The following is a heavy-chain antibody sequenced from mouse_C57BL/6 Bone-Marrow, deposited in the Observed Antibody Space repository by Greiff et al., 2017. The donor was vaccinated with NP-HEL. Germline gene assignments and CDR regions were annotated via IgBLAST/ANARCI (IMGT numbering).Heavy chain of an antibody. CDR2: INPYNGGT. D-gene: IGHD2-1*01. CDR3: ARPLGNYVYFDV. V-gene: IGHV1-19*01. CDR1: GYTFTDYY. Sequence: EVQLQQSGPVLVKPGASVKMSCKASGYTFTDYYMNWVKQSHGKSLEWIGVINPYNGGTSYNQKFKGKATLTVDKSSSTAYMELNSLTSEDSAVYYCARPLGNYVYFDVWGTGTTVTVSS. J-gene: IGHJ1*03.